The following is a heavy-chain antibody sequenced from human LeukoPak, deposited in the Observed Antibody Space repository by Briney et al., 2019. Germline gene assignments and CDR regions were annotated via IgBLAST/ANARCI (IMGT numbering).Heavy chain of an antibody. D-gene: IGHD6-19*01. CDR3: ARGWGSSGWYYYYYMDV. CDR1: GGSFSGYY. Sequence: SETLSLTCAVYGGSFSGYYWSWIRQPPGKGLEWIGEINHSGSTNYNPSLKSRVTISVDTSKNQFSLKLSSVTAADTAVYYCARGWGSSGWYYYYYMDVWGKGTTVTVSS. CDR2: INHSGST. V-gene: IGHV4-34*01. J-gene: IGHJ6*03.